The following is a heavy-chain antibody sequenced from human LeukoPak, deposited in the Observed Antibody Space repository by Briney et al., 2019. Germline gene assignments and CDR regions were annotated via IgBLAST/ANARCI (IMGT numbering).Heavy chain of an antibody. D-gene: IGHD6-13*01. CDR3: ARELKIGAPGTVGFDI. V-gene: IGHV4-59*01. J-gene: IGHJ3*02. Sequence: SETLSLTCSVSGGSITSYYWSWIRQPPGKGLECIGYINYSGSTNYNASLKSRVTISVDTSKNQFSLKLSSVTATDTAVYYCARELKIGAPGTVGFDIWGQGTMVTVSS. CDR1: GGSITSYY. CDR2: INYSGST.